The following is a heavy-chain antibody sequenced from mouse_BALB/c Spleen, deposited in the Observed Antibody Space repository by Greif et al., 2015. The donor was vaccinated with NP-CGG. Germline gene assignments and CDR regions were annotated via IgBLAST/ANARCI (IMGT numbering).Heavy chain of an antibody. V-gene: IGHV5-17*02. D-gene: IGHD2-2*01. J-gene: IGHJ4*01. CDR1: GFTFSSFG. CDR3: ARYYYGYDADAMDY. Sequence: DVKLVESGGGLVQPGGSRKLSCAASGFTFSSFGMHWVRQAPEKGPEWVAYISSGSSTIYYADTVKGRFIISRDNPKNTLFLQMTSLRSEDTAMYYCARYYYGYDADAMDYWGQGTSVTVSS. CDR2: ISSGSSTI.